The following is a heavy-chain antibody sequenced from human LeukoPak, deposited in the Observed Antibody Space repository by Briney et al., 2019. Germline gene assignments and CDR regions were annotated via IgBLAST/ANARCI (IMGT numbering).Heavy chain of an antibody. V-gene: IGHV4-38-2*02. Sequence: SETLSLTCTVSGGSISSYYWGWIRQPPGKGLEWIGSIYQSGKTYYNASLQSRVTISVDTSKNQFSLKLRSVTAADTAVYYCARVPGPNWFDPWGQGTLVTVSS. J-gene: IGHJ5*02. CDR1: GGSISSYY. CDR2: IYQSGKT. CDR3: ARVPGPNWFDP.